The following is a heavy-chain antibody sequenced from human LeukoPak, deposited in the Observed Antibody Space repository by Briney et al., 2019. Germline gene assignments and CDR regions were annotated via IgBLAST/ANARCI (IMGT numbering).Heavy chain of an antibody. J-gene: IGHJ6*03. V-gene: IGHV3-48*04. D-gene: IGHD1-26*01. CDR2: ISSSTSTI. CDR3: ARLVGATERDYYYYMDV. CDR1: GFTFSSYS. Sequence: GGSLRLSCAAAGFTFSSYSMNWVRHAPGKGLEWVSYISSSTSTIYYADSVKGRFTTSRDNAKNSLYLQMNSLRAEDTSVYESARLVGATERDYYYYMDVWGKGTTVTISS.